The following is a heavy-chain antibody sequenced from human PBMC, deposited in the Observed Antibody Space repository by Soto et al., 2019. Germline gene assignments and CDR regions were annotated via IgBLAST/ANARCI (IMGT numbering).Heavy chain of an antibody. CDR3: ARVSKLLWFGELSAWFDP. D-gene: IGHD3-10*01. V-gene: IGHV4-31*03. CDR1: GGSIRSRGYY. Sequence: SEPQSLTCTVSGGSIRSRGYYWSWIRQHPGKGLEWIGYIYYSGSTYYNPSLKSRVTISVDTSKNQFSLKLSSVTAADTAVYYCARVSKLLWFGELSAWFDPWGQGTLVTVSS. J-gene: IGHJ5*02. CDR2: IYYSGST.